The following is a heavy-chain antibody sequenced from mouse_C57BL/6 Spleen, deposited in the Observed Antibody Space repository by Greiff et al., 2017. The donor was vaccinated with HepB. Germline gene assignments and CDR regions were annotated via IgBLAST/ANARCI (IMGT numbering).Heavy chain of an antibody. V-gene: IGHV1-50*01. CDR3: ARDSAMDY. Sequence: VQLQQPGAELVKPGASVKLSCKASGYTFTSYWMQWVKQRPGQGLEWIGEIDPSDSYTNYNQKFKGKATLTVDTSSSTAYMQLSSRTSEDSAVYYCARDSAMDYWGQGTSVTVSS. J-gene: IGHJ4*01. CDR1: GYTFTSYW. CDR2: IDPSDSYT.